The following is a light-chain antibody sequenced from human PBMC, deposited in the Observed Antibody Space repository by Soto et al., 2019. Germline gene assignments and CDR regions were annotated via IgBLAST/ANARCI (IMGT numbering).Light chain of an antibody. CDR1: SSDVGGYDY. Sequence: QSALTQPASVSGSPGQSITISCTGTSSDVGGYDYVSWYQQHPDKAPKLMIYGVSDRPSGVSNRFSGSKSGNTASLTISGLRAEDEADYYCTSFTTTNVWVFGGGTKVTVL. V-gene: IGLV2-14*01. J-gene: IGLJ3*02. CDR2: GVS. CDR3: TSFTTTNVWV.